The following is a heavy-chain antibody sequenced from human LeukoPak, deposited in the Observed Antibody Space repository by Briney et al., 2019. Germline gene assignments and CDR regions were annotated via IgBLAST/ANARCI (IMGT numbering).Heavy chain of an antibody. Sequence: GRSLRLSCKASGLPFSASGMHWVRQAPGKGLEWVAMIWSDGSKTYYADSVEGRFTISRDNSKNTVDLQMNRLGVDDTAVYYCARDKGERSLDHWGQRTLVTVSS. J-gene: IGHJ4*02. CDR2: IWSDGSKT. CDR1: GLPFSASG. CDR3: ARDKGERSLDH. D-gene: IGHD1-1*01. V-gene: IGHV3-33*01.